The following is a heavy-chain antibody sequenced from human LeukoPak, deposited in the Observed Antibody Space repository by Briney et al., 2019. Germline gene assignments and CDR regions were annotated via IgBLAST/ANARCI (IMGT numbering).Heavy chain of an antibody. V-gene: IGHV1-46*01. CDR2: INPSGGST. CDR3: ARSLADSSGYYSLGY. J-gene: IGHJ4*02. CDR1: GYTFTSYY. D-gene: IGHD3-22*01. Sequence: GASVKGSCQAFGYTFTSYYMHWVRQGPGQGLGWVGIINPSGGSTSYAQKFQGRVTMTRDTSTSTVYMELSSLRSEDTAVYYCARSLADSSGYYSLGYWGQGTLVTVSS.